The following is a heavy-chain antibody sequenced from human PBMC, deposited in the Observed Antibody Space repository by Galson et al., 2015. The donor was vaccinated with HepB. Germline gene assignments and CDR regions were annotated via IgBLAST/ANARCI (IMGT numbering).Heavy chain of an antibody. V-gene: IGHV3-13*01. CDR1: GFTFSSYD. CDR3: ARGSNSGYENYFDY. Sequence: SLRLSCAASGFTFSSYDMHWVRQATGKGLEWVSAIGTAGDTYYPGSVKGRFTISRENAKNSLYLQMNSLRAGDTAVYYCARGSNSGYENYFDYWGQGTLVTVSS. CDR2: IGTAGDT. D-gene: IGHD5-12*01. J-gene: IGHJ4*02.